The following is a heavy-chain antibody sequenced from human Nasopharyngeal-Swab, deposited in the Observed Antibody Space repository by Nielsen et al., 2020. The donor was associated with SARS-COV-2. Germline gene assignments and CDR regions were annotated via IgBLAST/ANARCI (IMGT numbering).Heavy chain of an antibody. J-gene: IGHJ3*02. D-gene: IGHD6-13*01. Sequence: GESLKISCAASGFTFSSYGLHWVRQAPGKGLEWVAVISYDGSNKYSADSVKGRFTISRDNSKNTLYLQMNSLRAEDTAVYYCARDPAGYSSSGYDAFDIWGQGTMVTVSS. V-gene: IGHV3-30*03. CDR3: ARDPAGYSSSGYDAFDI. CDR1: GFTFSSYG. CDR2: ISYDGSNK.